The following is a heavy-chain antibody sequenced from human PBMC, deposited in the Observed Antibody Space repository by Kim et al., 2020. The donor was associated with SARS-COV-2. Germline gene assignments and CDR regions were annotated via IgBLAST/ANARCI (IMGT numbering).Heavy chain of an antibody. CDR3: ARIPGNVLLLFRVLFPLDH. Sequence: GGSLRLSCAASGFTFSSYAMSWVRQAPGKGLEWVSAISGSGGSTYYADSVKGRFTISRDNSKNTLYLQMHSLRAEDTAVYYCARIPGNVLLLFRVLFPLDHGGQGTLVTVST. CDR1: GFTFSSYA. D-gene: IGHD3-10*01. CDR2: ISGSGGST. J-gene: IGHJ4*02. V-gene: IGHV3-23*01.